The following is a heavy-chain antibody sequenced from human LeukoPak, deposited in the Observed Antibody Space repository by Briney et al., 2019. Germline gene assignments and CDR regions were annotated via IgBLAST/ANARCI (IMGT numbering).Heavy chain of an antibody. Sequence: SETLSLTCAVYGASFSYDYWSWIRQAPGKGLGWIGEINHSGSITYNPSLESRVTISAEKSKSQFSLRLTSVTAADTAVYYCAKGVWAPRFDSWGQGTLVTVSS. CDR2: INHSGSI. J-gene: IGHJ5*01. CDR1: GASFSYDY. V-gene: IGHV4-34*01. D-gene: IGHD7-27*01. CDR3: AKGVWAPRFDS.